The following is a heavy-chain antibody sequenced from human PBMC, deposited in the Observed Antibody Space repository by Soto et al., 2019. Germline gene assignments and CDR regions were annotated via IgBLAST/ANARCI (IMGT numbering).Heavy chain of an antibody. V-gene: IGHV1-2*04. CDR3: ARDSPLGIGAFDI. CDR1: GYTFTGYY. Sequence: ASVKVSCKASGYTFTGYYMHWVRQAPGQGLEWMGWINPNRGGTNYAQKFQGWVTMTRDTSISTAYMELSRLRSDDTAVYYCARDSPLGIGAFDIWGQGTMVTVSS. D-gene: IGHD7-27*01. J-gene: IGHJ3*02. CDR2: INPNRGGT.